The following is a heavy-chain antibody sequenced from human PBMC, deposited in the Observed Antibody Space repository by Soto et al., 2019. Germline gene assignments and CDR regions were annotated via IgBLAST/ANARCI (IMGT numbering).Heavy chain of an antibody. CDR2: INPSGGST. J-gene: IGHJ6*03. V-gene: IGHV1-46*01. Sequence: ASVKVSCKASGYTFTSYYMHWVRQAPGQGLEWMGIINPSGGSTSYAQKFQGRVTMTRDTSTSTVYMELSRLRPDDTAVYYCARDRNYDFWSGYSPYYYYYMDVWGKGTTVTVSS. CDR1: GYTFTSYY. CDR3: ARDRNYDFWSGYSPYYYYYMDV. D-gene: IGHD3-3*01.